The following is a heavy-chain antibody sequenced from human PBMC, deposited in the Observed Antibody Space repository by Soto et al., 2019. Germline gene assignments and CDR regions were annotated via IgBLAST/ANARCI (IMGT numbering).Heavy chain of an antibody. J-gene: IGHJ6*04. CDR1: GGSISSYY. CDR3: ARTQYCSGGSCYERVDV. Sequence: SETLSLTCTVSGGSISSYYWSWIRQPPGKGLEWIGYIYYSGSTNYNPSLKSRVTISVDTSKNQFSLKLSSVTAADTAVYYCARTQYCSGGSCYERVDVWGKGTTVTVSS. CDR2: IYYSGST. V-gene: IGHV4-59*01. D-gene: IGHD2-15*01.